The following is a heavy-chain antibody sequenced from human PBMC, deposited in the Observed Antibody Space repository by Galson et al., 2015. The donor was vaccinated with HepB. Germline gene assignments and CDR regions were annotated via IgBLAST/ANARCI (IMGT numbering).Heavy chain of an antibody. CDR2: IYTSGST. V-gene: IGHV4-4*07. CDR1: GGFISSYY. Sequence: SETLSLTCTVSGGFISSYYWSWIRQPAGKGLEWIGRIYTSGSTNYNPSLKSRVTMSVDTSKNQFSLKLSSVTAADTAVYYCARGDYYDSSGYYRSAEYFQHWGQGTLVTVSS. CDR3: ARGDYYDSSGYYRSAEYFQH. D-gene: IGHD3-22*01. J-gene: IGHJ1*01.